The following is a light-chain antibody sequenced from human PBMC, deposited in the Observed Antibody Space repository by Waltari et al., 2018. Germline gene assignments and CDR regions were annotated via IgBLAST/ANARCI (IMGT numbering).Light chain of an antibody. CDR2: QDT. V-gene: IGLV3-1*01. J-gene: IGLJ2*01. CDR3: QTLDSSTVV. CDR1: KLGSKY. Sequence: SYELTQPPSVSVSPGDPASITCSGDKLGSKYASWYQHKAGQSPVLVIYQDTKRPSGIPERFSGSNSGNTATLTISGTQPMDEADYFCQTLDSSTVVFGRGTRLTVL.